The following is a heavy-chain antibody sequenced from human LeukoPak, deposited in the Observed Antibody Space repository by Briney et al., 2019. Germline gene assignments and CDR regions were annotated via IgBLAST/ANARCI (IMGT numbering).Heavy chain of an antibody. CDR1: GGSISSYY. D-gene: IGHD2-2*01. J-gene: IGHJ6*03. Sequence: PSETLSLTCTVSGGSISSYYWSWIRQLPGQGLEWIGYIYTSGSTTYNPSLTSRVTISVDTSKNQFSLKLSSVTAADPAVYYCARHARGYCSSTSCYRIGGNYDYYMDVWGKGTTGTVSS. CDR2: IYTSGST. V-gene: IGHV4-4*09. CDR3: ARHARGYCSSTSCYRIGGNYDYYMDV.